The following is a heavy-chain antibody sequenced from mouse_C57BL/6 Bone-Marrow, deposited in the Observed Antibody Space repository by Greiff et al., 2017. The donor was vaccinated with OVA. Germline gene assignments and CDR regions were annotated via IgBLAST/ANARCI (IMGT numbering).Heavy chain of an antibody. J-gene: IGHJ4*01. V-gene: IGHV1-66*01. CDR2: IYPGSGNT. CDR3: ARDDYGSRDYAMDY. D-gene: IGHD1-1*01. CDR1: GYSFTSYY. Sequence: QVQLQQSGPELVKPGASVKISCKASGYSFTSYYIHWVKQRPGQGLEWIGWIYPGSGNTKYNEKFKGKATLTADTSSSTAYMQLSSLTSEDSAVYYCARDDYGSRDYAMDYWGQGTSVTVSS.